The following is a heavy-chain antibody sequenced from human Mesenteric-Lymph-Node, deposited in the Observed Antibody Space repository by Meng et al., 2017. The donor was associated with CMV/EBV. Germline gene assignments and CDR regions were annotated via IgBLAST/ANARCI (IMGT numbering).Heavy chain of an antibody. CDR2: INHSGST. CDR3: ARGGMVRGVIIL. J-gene: IGHJ4*02. D-gene: IGHD3-10*01. V-gene: IGHV4-34*01. CDR1: GGSFSGYY. Sequence: CAFYGGSFSGYYWSWIRQPPGKGLEWIGEINHSGSTNYNPSLKSRVTISVDTSKNQFSLKLSSVTAADTAVYYCARGGMVRGVIILWGQGTLVTVSS.